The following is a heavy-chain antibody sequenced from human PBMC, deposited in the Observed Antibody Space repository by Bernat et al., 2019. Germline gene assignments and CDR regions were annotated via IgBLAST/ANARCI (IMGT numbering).Heavy chain of an antibody. CDR2: IYYSGRT. D-gene: IGHD3-3*02. CDR1: GGSISSSSYY. V-gene: IGHV4-39*01. CDR3: AGLPLATRADY. Sequence: QLQLQESGPGLVKPSETLSLTCTVSGGSISSSSYYWGWIRQPPGKGLEWIANIYYSGRTYYNPSLKSRVTISVDTSKSQFSLSLSSVTATDTAVYYCAGLPLATRADYWGQGTLVTVSS. J-gene: IGHJ4*02.